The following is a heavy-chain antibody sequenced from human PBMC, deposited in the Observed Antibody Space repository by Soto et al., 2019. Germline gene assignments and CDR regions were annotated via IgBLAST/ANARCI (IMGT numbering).Heavy chain of an antibody. CDR2: ISYEGTNK. CDR1: GFTFSNYA. V-gene: IGHV3-30-3*01. CDR3: ARGGSYPPPDE. J-gene: IGHJ1*01. D-gene: IGHD3-16*02. Sequence: QVQLVESGGGVVQPGTSLRLSCAASGFTFSNYAMEWVRQAPGKGLEWVAIISYEGTNKYYEDSVKGRFTISRDNSKNTLSRKVTSGRTEDRVVYYWARGGSYPPPDEGGRGALSPVSS.